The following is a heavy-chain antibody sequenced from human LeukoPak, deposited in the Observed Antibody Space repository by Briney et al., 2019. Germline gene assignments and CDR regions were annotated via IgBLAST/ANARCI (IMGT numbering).Heavy chain of an antibody. CDR2: IKNKADGETT. V-gene: IGHV3-15*01. J-gene: IGHJ4*02. Sequence: GGSLRLSCAASGFNFINAWMSWGRQAPGKGLEGVGRIKNKADGETTVYAAPVKGRFTISRDDSRNTLYLQMNSLTAGDTAVYYCTTDPGDYADFWGQGALVTVSS. D-gene: IGHD4-17*01. CDR3: TTDPGDYADF. CDR1: GFNFINAW.